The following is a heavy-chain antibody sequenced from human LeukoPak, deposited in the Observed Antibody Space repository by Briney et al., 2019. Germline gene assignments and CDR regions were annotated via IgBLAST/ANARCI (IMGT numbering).Heavy chain of an antibody. J-gene: IGHJ4*02. CDR1: GYTFTSYY. D-gene: IGHD5-18*01. CDR2: INPSGGST. V-gene: IGHV1-46*01. CDR3: AKDSTMGGDTAMAR. Sequence: ASVKVSCKASGYTFTSYYMHWVRQAPGQGLEWMGIINPSGGSTSYAQKFQGRVTMTRDMSTSTVYMGLSSLRSEDTAVYCCAKDSTMGGDTAMARWGQGTLVTVSS.